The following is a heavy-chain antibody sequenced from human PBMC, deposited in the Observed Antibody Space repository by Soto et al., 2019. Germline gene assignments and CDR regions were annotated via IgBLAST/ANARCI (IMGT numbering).Heavy chain of an antibody. D-gene: IGHD2-21*02. Sequence: GGSLSLSCTASGFTFSSCSIHWVCQGPGQGLERVSSGGRRSDIYYADSVKGRFTISRDNAKNSVSLQMNSLRAEDTAVYYCAREETAGSLAYGLDVWGQGTTVTVSS. CDR3: AREETAGSLAYGLDV. CDR2: GGRRSDI. J-gene: IGHJ6*02. V-gene: IGHV3-21*01. CDR1: GFTFSSCS.